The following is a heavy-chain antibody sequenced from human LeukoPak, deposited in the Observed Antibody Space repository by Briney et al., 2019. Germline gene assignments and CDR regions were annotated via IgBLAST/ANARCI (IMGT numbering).Heavy chain of an antibody. CDR2: IIPIFGTA. V-gene: IGHV1-69*01. D-gene: IGHD6-19*01. CDR3: ARDRSIAVAGTYFDY. Sequence: SVKVSCKASGGTFSSYAIGWVRQAPGQGLEWMGGIIPIFGTANYAQKFQGRVTITADESTSTAYMELSSLRSEDTAVYYCARDRSIAVAGTYFDYWGQGTLVTVSS. J-gene: IGHJ4*02. CDR1: GGTFSSYA.